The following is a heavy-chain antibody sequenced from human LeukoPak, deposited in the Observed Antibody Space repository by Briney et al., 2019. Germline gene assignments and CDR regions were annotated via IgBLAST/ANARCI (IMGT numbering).Heavy chain of an antibody. CDR1: GFTFSSYA. D-gene: IGHD3-10*01. J-gene: IGHJ4*02. Sequence: GGSLRLSCAASGFTFSSYAMSWVRQAPGKGLGWVSVIEGRGGSKYYAKLGKGRFTNSRGKSQNTLDLQMNSPGAEDTAVYYRAKDLRTYEFGDYWGQETLLTVSP. V-gene: IGHV3-23*01. CDR3: AKDLRTYEFGDY. CDR2: IEGRGGSK.